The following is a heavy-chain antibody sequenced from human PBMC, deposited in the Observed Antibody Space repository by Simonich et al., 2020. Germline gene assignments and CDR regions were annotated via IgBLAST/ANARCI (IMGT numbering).Heavy chain of an antibody. V-gene: IGHV4-39*01. CDR3: ARHAGFAFDI. J-gene: IGHJ3*02. CDR2: IYYSAST. D-gene: IGHD6-13*01. CDR1: GGSISSSSYY. Sequence: QLQLQESGPGLVKPSETLSLTCTVSGGSISSSSYYWGWIRQPPGKGLEWIGSIYYSASTYYNPSLKSRVTISVDTSKNQFSLKLGSVTAADTAVYYCARHAGFAFDIWGQGTMVTVSS.